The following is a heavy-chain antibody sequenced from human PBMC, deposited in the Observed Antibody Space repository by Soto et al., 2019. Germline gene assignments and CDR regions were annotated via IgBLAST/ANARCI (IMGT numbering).Heavy chain of an antibody. Sequence: LRLSCAASGFTFSSYAMSWVRQAPGKGLEWVSAISGSGGSTYYADSVKGRFTISRDNSKNTLYLQMNSLRAEDTAVYYCAKVTEYYYDTRAYFDYWGQGTLVTVSS. CDR1: GFTFSSYA. CDR2: ISGSGGST. D-gene: IGHD3-22*01. J-gene: IGHJ4*02. CDR3: AKVTEYYYDTRAYFDY. V-gene: IGHV3-23*01.